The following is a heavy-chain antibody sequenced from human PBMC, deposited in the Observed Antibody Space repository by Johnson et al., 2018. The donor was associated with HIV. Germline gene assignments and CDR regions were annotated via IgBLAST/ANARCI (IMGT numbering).Heavy chain of an antibody. V-gene: IGHV3-11*04. CDR1: GFTFSDYF. Sequence: QVQLVESGGGLVQPGRSLRLSCKASGFTFSDYFMSWIRQAPGKGLECISYISSSGSSIYYTDSLKGRFTISRDNAKNSLYLQMNSLKAEDTGVYYCARDSTPWGGEHVGYAFDLWGRGTLVTISS. D-gene: IGHD4-17*01. J-gene: IGHJ3*01. CDR3: ARDSTPWGGEHVGYAFDL. CDR2: ISSSGSSI.